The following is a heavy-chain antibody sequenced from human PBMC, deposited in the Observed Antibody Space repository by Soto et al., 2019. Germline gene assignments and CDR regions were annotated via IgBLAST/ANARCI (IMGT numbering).Heavy chain of an antibody. Sequence: EVQLLGSGGGLVQPGGSLRLSCAASGFTFSSYAMSWVRHAPGEGLEWVSAISGSGDTTYYTDSVKGRFAVSRDNSKNTLYLQMSSLRAEDTAVYYCGLGDCSGGRCYYDYWGQGTLVTVSS. D-gene: IGHD2-15*01. CDR3: GLGDCSGGRCYYDY. J-gene: IGHJ4*02. CDR1: GFTFSSYA. CDR2: ISGSGDTT. V-gene: IGHV3-23*01.